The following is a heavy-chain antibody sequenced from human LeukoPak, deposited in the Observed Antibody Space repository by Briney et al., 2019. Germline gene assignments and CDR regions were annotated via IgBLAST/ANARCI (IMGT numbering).Heavy chain of an antibody. D-gene: IGHD2-2*01. CDR1: GYTFTSYD. CDR2: MNPNSGNT. J-gene: IGHJ4*02. CDR3: ARASRRCLDY. Sequence: SSVKVSYKASGYTFTSYDINWVRQATGPGLEWMGWMNPNSGNTGYAQKFEGRVTMTRNTSISTAYMELSSLRSEDTAVYYCARASRRCLDYWGQGTLVTVSS. V-gene: IGHV1-8*01.